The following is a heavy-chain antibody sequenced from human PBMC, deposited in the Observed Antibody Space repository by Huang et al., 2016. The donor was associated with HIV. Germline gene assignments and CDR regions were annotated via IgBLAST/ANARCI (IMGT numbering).Heavy chain of an antibody. CDR1: GYTRNELS. D-gene: IGHD5-18*01. J-gene: IGHJ4*02. Sequence: QVKLVQSGTEVKRSGASVKVSCKVSGYTRNELSMHWVRQAPGKGREWIGGFDPEDGETIYAPKFQGRITMTEDTSTDTAYMGLSRLRSEDTAGYYCATRMDRGERYVDTAVQFDYWGQGTLVTVSS. V-gene: IGHV1-24*01. CDR3: ATRMDRGERYVDTAVQFDY. CDR2: FDPEDGET.